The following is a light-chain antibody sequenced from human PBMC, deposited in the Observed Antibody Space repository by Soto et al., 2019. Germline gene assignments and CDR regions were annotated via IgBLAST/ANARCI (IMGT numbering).Light chain of an antibody. Sequence: QSVLTQPPSASGSPGQSVTISCTGTSSDVGGYNYVSWYQQHPGKAPKLMSYEVTKRPSGVTDRFSGSKSGHTASLTVSGLQADDEADYYCRSYAGSNNFVVVGGGTKLTVL. CDR1: SSDVGGYNY. J-gene: IGLJ2*01. CDR2: EVT. V-gene: IGLV2-8*01. CDR3: RSYAGSNNFVV.